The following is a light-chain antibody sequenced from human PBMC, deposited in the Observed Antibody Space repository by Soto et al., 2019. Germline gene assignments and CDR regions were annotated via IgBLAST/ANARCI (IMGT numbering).Light chain of an antibody. J-gene: IGKJ1*01. CDR1: QSFXGCR. CDR2: GAF. V-gene: IGKV3-20*01. CDR3: QQYGNAPST. Sequence: VLTQSACRLSLSPGEGSTLACMASQSFXGCRLAWYHQKPGQAPRLLXYGAFNRVTGSPVRLSGSGSGTDFTLTISRLEPEDFAVYYCQQYGNAPSTFGQGTKVDIK.